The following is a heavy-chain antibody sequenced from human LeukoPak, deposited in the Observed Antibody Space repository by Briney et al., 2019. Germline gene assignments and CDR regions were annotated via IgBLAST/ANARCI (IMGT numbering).Heavy chain of an antibody. CDR2: LPPDELGI. CDR1: GFTFPNYW. Sequence: PGGSLRLSCAASGFTFPNYWLHWVRQAPGMGLVWVSRLPPDELGIIYADSVKGRFTVPRDNAKNTVYLQMNNLRVDDTAMYYCVGTIASRGSEYWGQGALVTVSS. J-gene: IGHJ4*02. D-gene: IGHD6-6*01. CDR3: VGTIASRGSEY. V-gene: IGHV3-74*01.